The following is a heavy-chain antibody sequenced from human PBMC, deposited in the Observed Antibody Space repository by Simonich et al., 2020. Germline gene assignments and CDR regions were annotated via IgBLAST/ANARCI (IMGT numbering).Heavy chain of an antibody. CDR2: IYSGGST. CDR1: GFTVGNNY. D-gene: IGHD1-1*01. CDR3: ARWTATGYYFDY. V-gene: IGHV3-53*01. J-gene: IGHJ4*02. Sequence: EVQLVESGGGLIQPGGSLRLSCAASGFTVGNNYMSWVRQAPGKGREWVSVIYSGGSTYYADSVKGRFTISRDNSKNTLYLQINSLRAEDTAVYYCARWTATGYYFDYWGQGTLVTVSS.